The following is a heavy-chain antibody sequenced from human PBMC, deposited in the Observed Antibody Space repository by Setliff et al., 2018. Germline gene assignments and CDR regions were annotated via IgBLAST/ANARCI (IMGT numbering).Heavy chain of an antibody. CDR2: TSHSGSA. CDR3: TRGAVAGRGWFDP. Sequence: PSETLSLTRGVSGGSIVSHSCWTWVRRAPGKGLEWIGETSHSGSAHYNPSLRSRVTISVDKSKNHFSLKLTSVTAAHTAVYYCTRGAVAGRGWFDPWGQGTQVTVSS. V-gene: IGHV4-4*02. CDR1: GGSIVSHSC. D-gene: IGHD6-19*01. J-gene: IGHJ5*02.